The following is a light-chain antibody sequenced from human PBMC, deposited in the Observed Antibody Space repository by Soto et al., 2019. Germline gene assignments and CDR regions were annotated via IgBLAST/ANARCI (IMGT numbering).Light chain of an antibody. CDR3: QQYGDSIT. J-gene: IGKJ4*01. Sequence: VLTQSPGSLSLSPGERATVSCRASQTVTSSYLAWYQQRPGQAPQLLIYDAVKRATGIPDRFSGSESGRYYTITISILDPEDSAVYYCQQYGDSITFGGGTKVEIK. V-gene: IGKV3-20*01. CDR2: DAV. CDR1: QTVTSSY.